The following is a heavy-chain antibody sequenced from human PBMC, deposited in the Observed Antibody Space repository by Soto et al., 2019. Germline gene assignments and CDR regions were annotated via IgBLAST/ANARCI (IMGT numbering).Heavy chain of an antibody. J-gene: IGHJ6*02. Sequence: PGGSLRLSCAASGFTFSSFWMSWVRQAPGKGLEWVANIKTDGSETHYVDSVKGRFTISRDNPKTSLFLQMNSLRVEDTAVYFCARARFSQWSQDYYGLDVWGQGTTVTVSS. D-gene: IGHD3-3*01. CDR1: GFTFSSFW. CDR2: IKTDGSET. V-gene: IGHV3-7*03. CDR3: ARARFSQWSQDYYGLDV.